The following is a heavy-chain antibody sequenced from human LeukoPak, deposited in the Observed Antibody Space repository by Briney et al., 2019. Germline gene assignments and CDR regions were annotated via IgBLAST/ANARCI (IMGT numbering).Heavy chain of an antibody. CDR2: ISTSGSTI. Sequence: GGSLRLSCAASGFTFSSYEMNWVRQAPGKGPEWVSYISTSGSTIYYADSVKGRFTISRDSAKNSLYLQMNSLRAEDTAVYYCARDIWFDPRGQGTLVTVSS. CDR3: ARDIWFDP. J-gene: IGHJ5*02. V-gene: IGHV3-48*03. CDR1: GFTFSSYE.